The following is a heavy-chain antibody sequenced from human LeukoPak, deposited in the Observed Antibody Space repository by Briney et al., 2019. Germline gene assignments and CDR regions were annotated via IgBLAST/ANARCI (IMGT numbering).Heavy chain of an antibody. CDR2: INHSGST. D-gene: IGHD3-3*01. CDR3: ARGRFRLEWLSPFDY. Sequence: KTSETLSLTCAVYGGSFSGYYWSWIRQPPGKGLEWIGEINHSGSTNYNPSLKSRVTISVDTSKNQFSLKLRSVTAADTAVYYCARGRFRLEWLSPFDYWGQGTLVTVSS. CDR1: GGSFSGYY. J-gene: IGHJ4*02. V-gene: IGHV4-34*01.